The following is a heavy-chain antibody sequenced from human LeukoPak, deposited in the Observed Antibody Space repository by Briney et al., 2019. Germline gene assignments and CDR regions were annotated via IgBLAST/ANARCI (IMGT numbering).Heavy chain of an antibody. V-gene: IGHV3-9*01. CDR3: AKARGIAAAGTTRNWFDP. CDR1: GFTFDDYA. CDR2: ISWNSGSI. J-gene: IGHJ5*02. Sequence: GRSLRLSCAASGFTFDDYAMHWVRQAPGKGLEWVSGISWNSGSIGYADSVKGRFTISRDNAKNSLYLQMNSLRAEDTALYYCAKARGIAAAGTTRNWFDPWGQGTLVTVSS. D-gene: IGHD6-13*01.